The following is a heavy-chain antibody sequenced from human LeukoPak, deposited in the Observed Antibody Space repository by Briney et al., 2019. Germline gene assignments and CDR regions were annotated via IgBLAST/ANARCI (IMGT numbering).Heavy chain of an antibody. CDR3: ARDGDYYYDSSGYYRPTNFDY. J-gene: IGHJ4*02. D-gene: IGHD3-22*01. Sequence: SETLSLTCTVSGGSIRSYYWSWIRQPAGKGLEWIGRIYTSGSTNYNPSLKSRVTMSVDTSKNQFSLKLSSVTAADTAVYYCARDGDYYYDSSGYYRPTNFDYWGQGSLVTVSS. V-gene: IGHV4-4*07. CDR1: GGSIRSYY. CDR2: IYTSGST.